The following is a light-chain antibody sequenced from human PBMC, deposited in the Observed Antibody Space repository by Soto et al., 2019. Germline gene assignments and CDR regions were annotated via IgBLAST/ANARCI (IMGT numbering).Light chain of an antibody. Sequence: QSVLTQPPSVSGAPGQRVTISCTGSSSIIGAGQDVHWYQQLPGTAPKVLIYGNSNRPSGVPDRFSGSKSGTSASLGITGLQAEAEADYYCQSYDSSLSGFVFGTGTKVTVL. J-gene: IGLJ1*01. CDR3: QSYDSSLSGFV. CDR1: SSIIGAGQD. CDR2: GNS. V-gene: IGLV1-40*01.